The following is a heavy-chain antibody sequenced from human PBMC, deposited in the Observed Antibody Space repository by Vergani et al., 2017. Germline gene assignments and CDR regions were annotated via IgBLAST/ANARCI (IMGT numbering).Heavy chain of an antibody. CDR1: AGSISTSSYY. CDR3: ARPVGPSAIADGYHV. Sequence: QLQLQESGPGLVKPSETLSLTCTVSAGSISTSSYYWGWIRQPPGRGLEWIGTVYYSGSAYYNPSLKSRLTISVDTSKNQFSLNLSSVTAADTGMYYCARPVGPSAIADGYHVWGQGTMVTVS. D-gene: IGHD3-10*01. CDR2: VYYSGSA. J-gene: IGHJ3*01. V-gene: IGHV4-39*01.